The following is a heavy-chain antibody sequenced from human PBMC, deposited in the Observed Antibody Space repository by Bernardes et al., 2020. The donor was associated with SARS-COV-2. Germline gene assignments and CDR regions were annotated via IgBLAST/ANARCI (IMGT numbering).Heavy chain of an antibody. Sequence: SLRLSCAASGFTFSSHAMSWVRQAPGKGLEWVSAISGSGGSTYYADSVKGRFTISRDNSKNTLYLQMNSLRAEDTAVYYCAKENWSLDHYFDYWGQGTLVTVSS. V-gene: IGHV3-23*01. CDR3: AKENWSLDHYFDY. CDR2: ISGSGGST. D-gene: IGHD1-1*01. J-gene: IGHJ4*02. CDR1: GFTFSSHA.